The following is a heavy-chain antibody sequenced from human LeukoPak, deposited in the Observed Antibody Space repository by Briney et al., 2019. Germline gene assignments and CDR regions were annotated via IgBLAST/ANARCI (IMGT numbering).Heavy chain of an antibody. V-gene: IGHV1-69*04. CDR1: GGTFSSYA. CDR2: IIPILGIA. J-gene: IGHJ5*02. D-gene: IGHD2-2*01. Sequence: SVKVSCKASGGTFSSYAISWVRQAPGQGLEWMGRIIPILGIANYAQKFQGRVTITADKSTSTAYMELSSLRSEDTAVYYCARDPRHCSSTSCYVGWFDPWGQGTLVTVSS. CDR3: ARDPRHCSSTSCYVGWFDP.